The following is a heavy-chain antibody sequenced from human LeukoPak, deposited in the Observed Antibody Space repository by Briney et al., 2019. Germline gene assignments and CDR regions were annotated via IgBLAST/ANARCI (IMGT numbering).Heavy chain of an antibody. CDR3: AKAWALVVVATADDY. D-gene: IGHD2-15*01. Sequence: GGSLRLSCAASGFTFSSYAVSWVRQAPGKGLEWVSAISGSGGSTYYADSVKGRFTISRDNSKNTLYLQMNSLRAEDTAVYYCAKAWALVVVATADDYWGQGTLVTVSS. J-gene: IGHJ4*02. CDR1: GFTFSSYA. V-gene: IGHV3-23*01. CDR2: ISGSGGST.